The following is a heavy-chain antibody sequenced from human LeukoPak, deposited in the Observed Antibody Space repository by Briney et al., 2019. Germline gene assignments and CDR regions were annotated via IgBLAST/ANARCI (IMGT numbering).Heavy chain of an antibody. D-gene: IGHD4-17*01. CDR2: IYYSGST. CDR3: ARDGATVTTLRGAFDI. J-gene: IGHJ3*02. CDR1: GGSISSYY. V-gene: IGHV4-59*01. Sequence: PSETLSLTCTVSGGSISSYYWSWIRQPPGKGLEWIGYIYYSGSTNYNPSLKSRVTISVDTSKNQFSLKLSSVTAADTAVYYCARDGATVTTLRGAFDIWAKGQWSPSLQ.